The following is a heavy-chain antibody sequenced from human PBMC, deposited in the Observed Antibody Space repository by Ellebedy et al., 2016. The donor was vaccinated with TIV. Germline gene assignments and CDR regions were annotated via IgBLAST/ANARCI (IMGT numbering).Heavy chain of an antibody. J-gene: IGHJ4*02. Sequence: ASVKVSCXASGYTFTSYDINWVRQATGQGLEWMGWMNPNSGNTGYAQKFQGRVTMTRNTSISTAYMELSSLRSEDTAVYYCARGGYCSGGSCYPYFDYWGQGTLVTVSS. CDR2: MNPNSGNT. D-gene: IGHD2-15*01. CDR3: ARGGYCSGGSCYPYFDY. V-gene: IGHV1-8*01. CDR1: GYTFTSYD.